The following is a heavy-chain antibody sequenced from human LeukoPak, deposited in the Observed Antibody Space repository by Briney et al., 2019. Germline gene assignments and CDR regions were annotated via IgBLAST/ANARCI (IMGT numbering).Heavy chain of an antibody. V-gene: IGHV3-21*01. Sequence: GGSLRLSCAASGFTFSSYSMNWVRQAPGKGLEWVSSISSSSSYIYYADSVEGRFTISRDNAKNSLYLQMNSLRAEDTAVYYCARVSVAGDGYWGQGTLVTVSS. CDR3: ARVSVAGDGY. D-gene: IGHD6-19*01. CDR1: GFTFSSYS. CDR2: ISSSSSYI. J-gene: IGHJ4*02.